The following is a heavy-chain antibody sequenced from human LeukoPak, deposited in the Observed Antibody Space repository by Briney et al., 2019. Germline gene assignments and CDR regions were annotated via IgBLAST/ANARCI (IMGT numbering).Heavy chain of an antibody. J-gene: IGHJ4*02. CDR1: GFTFSGYP. CDR2: ISYDGSNK. Sequence: GGSLRLSCAASGFTFSGYPIHWVRQAPGKGLEWVAVISYDGSNKYYADSVKGRFTISRDNSKNTLYLQMNSLRAEDTAVYYCARAGAPAAAALDYWGQGTLVTVSS. D-gene: IGHD6-13*01. CDR3: ARAGAPAAAALDY. V-gene: IGHV3-30-3*01.